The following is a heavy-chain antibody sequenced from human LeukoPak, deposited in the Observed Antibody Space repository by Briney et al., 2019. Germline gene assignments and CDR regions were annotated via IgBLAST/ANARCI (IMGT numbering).Heavy chain of an antibody. J-gene: IGHJ6*04. CDR2: IKQDGSEK. CDR3: ARVVVPEGTYYYYYGMDV. V-gene: IGHV3-7*03. D-gene: IGHD2-2*01. CDR1: GFTLSSYW. Sequence: PGGSLRLSCAASGFTLSSYWMSWVRQAPGEGLEWVSNIKQDGSEKYYVDSVKGRFTISRDNAKNSLYLQMNSLRAEDTAVYYCARVVVPEGTYYYYYGMDVWGKGTTATVSS.